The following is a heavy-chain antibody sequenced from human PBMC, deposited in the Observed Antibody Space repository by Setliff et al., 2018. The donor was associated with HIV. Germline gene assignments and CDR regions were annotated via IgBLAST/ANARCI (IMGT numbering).Heavy chain of an antibody. CDR3: ASALSIAAPRV. V-gene: IGHV4-39*01. CDR1: GGSIITSDDY. Sequence: PSETLSLTCIVSGGSIITSDDYWGWIRQPPGKGLEWIGCFYYGGNTYYNPSLKSRVTISADTSKNQFSLKLSSVTAADTALYYCASALSIAAPRVWGQGTLVTVSS. J-gene: IGHJ4*02. D-gene: IGHD6-6*01. CDR2: FYYGGNT.